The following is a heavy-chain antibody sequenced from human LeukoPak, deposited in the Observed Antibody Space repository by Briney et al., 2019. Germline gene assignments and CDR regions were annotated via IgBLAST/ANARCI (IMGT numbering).Heavy chain of an antibody. Sequence: ALVKVSCKASGYTFTSYGISWVRQAPGQGLEWMGWISAYNGNTNYAQKLQGRVTMTTDTSTSTAYMELRSLRSDDTAVYYCARDRELKGGWEGAPCDYWGQGTLVTVSS. CDR3: ARDRELKGGWEGAPCDY. D-gene: IGHD6-19*01. V-gene: IGHV1-18*01. CDR2: ISAYNGNT. CDR1: GYTFTSYG. J-gene: IGHJ4*02.